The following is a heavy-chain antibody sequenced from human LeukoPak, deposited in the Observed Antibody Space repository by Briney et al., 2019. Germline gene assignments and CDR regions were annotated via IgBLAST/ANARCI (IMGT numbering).Heavy chain of an antibody. CDR1: GYTFTSYW. J-gene: IGHJ4*02. CDR3: ARRHSPDY. CDR2: IYPGDSEI. Sequence: GESLKISCKGSGYTFTSYWIGWVRQMPGKGLEWMGIIYPGDSEIIYSASFQGQVTISADKSITTAYLQWSSLKASDSAMYYCARRHSPDYWGQGTLVTVSS. V-gene: IGHV5-51*01.